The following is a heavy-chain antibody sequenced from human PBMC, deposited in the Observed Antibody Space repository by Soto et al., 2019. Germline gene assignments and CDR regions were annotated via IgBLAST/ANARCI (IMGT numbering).Heavy chain of an antibody. CDR1: GDSVSSNSAA. J-gene: IGHJ4*02. Sequence: SQTLSLTCAISGDSVSSNSAAWNWIRQSPSRGLEWLGRTYYRSKWYNDYAVSVKSRITINQDTSKNQFSLQLNSVTPEDTAVYYCARGYCSGGSCYAENYFDYWGQGTLVTVSS. V-gene: IGHV6-1*01. CDR2: TYYRSKWYN. CDR3: ARGYCSGGSCYAENYFDY. D-gene: IGHD2-15*01.